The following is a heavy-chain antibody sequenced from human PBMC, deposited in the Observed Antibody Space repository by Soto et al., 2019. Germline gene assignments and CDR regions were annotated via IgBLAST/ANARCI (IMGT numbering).Heavy chain of an antibody. CDR3: ARRCYGSGSYYLGMDV. J-gene: IGHJ6*02. CDR2: ISSSGSTI. D-gene: IGHD3-10*01. V-gene: IGHV3-11*01. Sequence: GGSLRLSCAASGFTFSDYYMSWIRQAPGKGLEWVSYISSSGSTIYYADSVKGRFTISRDNAKNSLYLQMNSLRAEDTALYYCARRCYGSGSYYLGMDVWGQGTTVTVSS. CDR1: GFTFSDYY.